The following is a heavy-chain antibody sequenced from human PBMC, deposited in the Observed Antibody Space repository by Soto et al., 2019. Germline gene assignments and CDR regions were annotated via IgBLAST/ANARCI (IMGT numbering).Heavy chain of an antibody. CDR1: GFTFGAFA. D-gene: IGHD4-17*01. V-gene: IGHV3-23*01. J-gene: IGHJ2*01. CDR2: LSGGGGST. Sequence: GGSLRLSCAASGFTFGAFAMAWVRQRPGNGLEWVSSLSGGGGSTYYNNSVRGRFPISRDNSNSTLFLQMNNLRAEDTAVDFCAKTRRAATVVTRYCYFEIWARGTLDTVSS. CDR3: AKTRRAATVVTRYCYFEI.